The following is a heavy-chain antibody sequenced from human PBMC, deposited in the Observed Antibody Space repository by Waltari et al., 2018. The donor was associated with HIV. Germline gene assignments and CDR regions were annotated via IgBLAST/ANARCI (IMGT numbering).Heavy chain of an antibody. CDR1: GGSISGSAYY. V-gene: IGHV4-39*01. CDR2: IYYIGNT. CDR3: ARHKDYYDEASALFRV. J-gene: IGHJ4*02. Sequence: CTVSGGSISGSAYYWAWVRQSPGTGLEWIGSIYYIGNTYDNPSLKSRVTLAVDTSKNQFSQILKSVTAEDTAVYYCARHKDYYDEASALFRVWGRGTVVTVSS. D-gene: IGHD3-16*01.